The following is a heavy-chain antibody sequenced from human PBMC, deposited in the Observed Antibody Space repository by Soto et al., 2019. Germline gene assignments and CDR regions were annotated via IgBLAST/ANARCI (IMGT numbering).Heavy chain of an antibody. D-gene: IGHD6-19*01. CDR2: INAGNGNT. Sequence: ASVKVSCKASGYTFTSYAMHWVRQAPGQRLEWKGWINAGNGNTKYSQKFQGRVTITRDTSASTAYMELSSLRSEDTAEYYCARYLSSGIAVAPEPGEYYYYGMDVWGQGTTVTVSS. V-gene: IGHV1-3*01. CDR1: GYTFTSYA. J-gene: IGHJ6*02. CDR3: ARYLSSGIAVAPEPGEYYYYGMDV.